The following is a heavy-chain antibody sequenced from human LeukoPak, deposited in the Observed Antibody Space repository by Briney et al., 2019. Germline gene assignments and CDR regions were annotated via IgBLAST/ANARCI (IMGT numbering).Heavy chain of an antibody. J-gene: IGHJ5*02. D-gene: IGHD1-26*01. Sequence: SETLSLTCAVYGGSFSGYYWSWIRQPPGKGLEWIGEINHSGSTNYNPSLKSRVTISVDTSKNQFSLKLSSVTAADTAVYYCARGRRRVGANRFDPWGQGTLVTVSS. CDR2: INHSGST. V-gene: IGHV4-34*01. CDR3: ARGRRRVGANRFDP. CDR1: GGSFSGYY.